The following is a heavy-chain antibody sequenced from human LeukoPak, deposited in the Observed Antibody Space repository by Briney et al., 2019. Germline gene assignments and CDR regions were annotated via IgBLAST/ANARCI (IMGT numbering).Heavy chain of an antibody. CDR2: IIPILGIA. V-gene: IGHV1-69*04. D-gene: IGHD6-19*01. CDR1: GGTFSSYA. CDR3: ARAGPTAVAGTEFFDY. Sequence: SVKVSCKASGGTFSSYAISWVRQAPGQGLEWTGRIIPILGIANYAQKFQGRVTITADKSTSTAYMELSSLRSEDTAVYYCARAGPTAVAGTEFFDYWGQGTLVTVSS. J-gene: IGHJ4*02.